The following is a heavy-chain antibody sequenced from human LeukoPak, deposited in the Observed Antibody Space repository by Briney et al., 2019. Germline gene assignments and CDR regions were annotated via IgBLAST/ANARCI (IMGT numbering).Heavy chain of an antibody. CDR1: GFIVSSNY. CDR3: AKDFWSGYYPNY. CDR2: ISGSGGST. V-gene: IGHV3-23*01. J-gene: IGHJ4*02. D-gene: IGHD3-3*01. Sequence: PGGSLRLSCAASGFIVSSNYMSWVRQAPGKGLEWVSAISGSGGSTYYAGSVKGRFTISRDNSKNTLYLQMNSLRAEDTAVYYCAKDFWSGYYPNYWGQGTLVTVSS.